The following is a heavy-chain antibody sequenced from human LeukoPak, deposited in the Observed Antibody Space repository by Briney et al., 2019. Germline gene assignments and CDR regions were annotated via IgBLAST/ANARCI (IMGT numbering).Heavy chain of an antibody. CDR1: GFTFSDFP. J-gene: IGHJ1*01. V-gene: IGHV3-23*01. CDR3: AKETKVGPNTIADFQD. CDR2: ISGSGEKT. Sequence: GGSLRLSCGAFGFTFSDFPMTWVRQVPGKGLEWVSLISGSGEKTYYSDSVKGRFTMSRDNSENTLTLQMNGLTVEDTAIYYCAKETKVGPNTIADFQDWGQGTLVTVSS. D-gene: IGHD1-26*01.